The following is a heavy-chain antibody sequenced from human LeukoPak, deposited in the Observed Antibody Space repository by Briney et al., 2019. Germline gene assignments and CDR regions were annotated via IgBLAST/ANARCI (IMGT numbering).Heavy chain of an antibody. CDR2: SSSTGCYI. CDR1: GFTFISYT. J-gene: IGHJ4*02. V-gene: IGHV3-21*01. Sequence: PGGALRLSRAPSGFTFISYTMNWVRHAPGKGLECVSSSSSTGCYIFDAESVKGRFTISRGNAKNSLYLQMNSLRTDDTAVYYCARDVPYSGYWGQGTLVTVSS. D-gene: IGHD2-21*01. CDR3: ARDVPYSGY.